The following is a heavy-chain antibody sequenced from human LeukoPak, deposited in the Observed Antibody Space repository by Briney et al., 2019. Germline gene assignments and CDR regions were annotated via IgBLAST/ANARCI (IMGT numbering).Heavy chain of an antibody. CDR1: GGTFSSYA. Sequence: SVKVSCKASGGTFSSYAISWVRQAPGQGLEWMGGIIPIFGTANYAQKFQGRVTITTVESTSTAYLELSGLRSEDTAVYYCARGFHDYGDCFDYWGQGTLVTVSS. CDR2: IIPIFGTA. CDR3: ARGFHDYGDCFDY. V-gene: IGHV1-69*05. J-gene: IGHJ4*02. D-gene: IGHD4-17*01.